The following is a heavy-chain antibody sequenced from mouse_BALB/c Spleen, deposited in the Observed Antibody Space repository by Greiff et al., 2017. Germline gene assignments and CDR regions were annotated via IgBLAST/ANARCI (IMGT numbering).Heavy chain of an antibody. CDR3: ARQLDY. CDR1: GFTFSSYA. V-gene: IGHV5-9-3*01. J-gene: IGHJ2*01. CDR2: ISSGGSYT. Sequence: EVMVVESGGGLVKPGGSLKLSCAASGFTFSSYAMSWVRQTPEKRLEWVATISSGGSYTYYPDSVKGRFTISRDNAKNTLYLQMSSLRSEDTAMYYCARQLDYWGQGTTLTVSS.